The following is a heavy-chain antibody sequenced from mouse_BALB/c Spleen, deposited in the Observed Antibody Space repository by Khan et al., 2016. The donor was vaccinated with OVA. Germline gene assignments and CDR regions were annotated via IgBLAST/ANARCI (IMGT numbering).Heavy chain of an antibody. CDR1: GYTFTEYT. J-gene: IGHJ4*01. V-gene: IGHV1-18*01. D-gene: IGHD3-3*01. CDR2: INPNNGAT. CDR3: ARDAGRY. Sequence: VQLQQSGPELVKPGASVKISCKTSGYTFTEYTLHWVKQSHGKSLEWIGVINPNNGATSYNQKFKGRATLPVDKSSSTAYMEFRSLTSEDSAVYYCARDAGRYWGQGTSVTVSS.